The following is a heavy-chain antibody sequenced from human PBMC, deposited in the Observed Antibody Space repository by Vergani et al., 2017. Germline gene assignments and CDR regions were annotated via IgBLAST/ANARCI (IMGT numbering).Heavy chain of an antibody. Sequence: QVQLQESGPGLVKPSETLSLTCTVSGDSVISTDYHWGWIRQPPGKGLEWIGSMDYSGSTSYNPSLESRISISFETPKNQFSLSLTSVTAADTAVCYWTSKRGAFRAAYGQSYDFWGPGALVGVSS. CDR2: MDYSGST. V-gene: IGHV4-39*01. CDR1: GDSVISTDYH. D-gene: IGHD2-15*01. CDR3: TSKRGAFRAAYGQSYDF. J-gene: IGHJ4*02.